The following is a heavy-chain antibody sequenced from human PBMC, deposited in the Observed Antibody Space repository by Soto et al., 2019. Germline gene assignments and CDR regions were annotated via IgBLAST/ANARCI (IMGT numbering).Heavy chain of an antibody. D-gene: IGHD3-10*01. CDR3: AKDRDGSSRGSYWYFDL. Sequence: EVQLVESGGGLVQPGRSLRLSCAASGFTFDDYAMHWVRQAPGKGLEWVSGISWNSGSIGYADSVKGRFTISRDNAKNSLYLQMNSLRAEDTALYYCAKDRDGSSRGSYWYFDLWGRGTLVTVSS. V-gene: IGHV3-9*01. J-gene: IGHJ2*01. CDR2: ISWNSGSI. CDR1: GFTFDDYA.